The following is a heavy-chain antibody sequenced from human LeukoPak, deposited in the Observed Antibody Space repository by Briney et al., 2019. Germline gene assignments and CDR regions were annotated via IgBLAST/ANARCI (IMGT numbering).Heavy chain of an antibody. V-gene: IGHV4-39*01. CDR1: GDSISRSSYY. J-gene: IGHJ1*01. CDR3: ARRRYYDSTGYLD. CDR2: IYYRGST. D-gene: IGHD3-22*01. Sequence: PSETLSLTCTLSGDSISRSSYYWGWSRQPPGKGLEWIGDIYYRGSTYYSPSLKSRVSISIDTSNNQFSLTLNSVTAADTALYFCARRRYYDSTGYLDWGQGTLVTVSS.